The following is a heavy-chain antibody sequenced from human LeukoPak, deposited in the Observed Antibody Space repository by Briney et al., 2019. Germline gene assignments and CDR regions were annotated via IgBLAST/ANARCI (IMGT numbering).Heavy chain of an antibody. D-gene: IGHD3-22*01. CDR2: INHSGST. CDR3: ARGKATYYYDSSGNYKPANNWFDP. V-gene: IGHV4-39*07. CDR1: GGSISSRSYY. Sequence: PSETLSLTCTVSGGSISSRSYYWSWIRQPPGKGLEWIGEINHSGSTNYNPSLKSRVTISVDTSKNQFSLKLSSVTAADTAVYYCARGKATYYYDSSGNYKPANNWFDPWGQGTLVTVSS. J-gene: IGHJ5*02.